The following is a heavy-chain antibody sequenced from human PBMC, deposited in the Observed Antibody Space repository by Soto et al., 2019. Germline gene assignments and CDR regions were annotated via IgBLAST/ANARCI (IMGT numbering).Heavy chain of an antibody. CDR1: GGTFSSYT. Sequence: GASVKVSCKASGGTFSSYTISWVRQAPGQGLEWMGRIIPILGITNYAQKFQGRVTITADKSTSTAYMELSSLRSEDTAVYYCARDRAAAGSNYYYCGMDVWGQGTTVTVSS. V-gene: IGHV1-69*04. CDR3: ARDRAAAGSNYYYCGMDV. D-gene: IGHD6-13*01. J-gene: IGHJ6*02. CDR2: IIPILGIT.